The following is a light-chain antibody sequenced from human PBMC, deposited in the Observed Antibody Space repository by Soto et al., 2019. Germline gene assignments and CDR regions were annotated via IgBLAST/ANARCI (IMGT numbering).Light chain of an antibody. Sequence: QAVVTQEPSLTVSPGGTVTLPCGSSTGAVTSGHYPYWFQQKPGQAPRTLIYDTSNKHSWTPARFSGSLLGGKAALTLSGAQPEDEADYYCLPSYSGAQVFGTGTKVTV. CDR2: DTS. CDR1: TGAVTSGHY. V-gene: IGLV7-46*01. J-gene: IGLJ1*01. CDR3: LPSYSGAQV.